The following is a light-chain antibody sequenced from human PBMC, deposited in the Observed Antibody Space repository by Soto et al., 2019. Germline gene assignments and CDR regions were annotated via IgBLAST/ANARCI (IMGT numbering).Light chain of an antibody. J-gene: IGKJ5*01. V-gene: IGKV3-20*01. Sequence: EIVMTQSPATLSVSPGERATLSCRASQSVSSNLAWYQQKPGQAPRLLIYAASSRATGIPDRFSGSGSGTDFTLTISRLEPEDFAVYYCQQYGSSPNTFGQGTRLEIK. CDR1: QSVSSN. CDR3: QQYGSSPNT. CDR2: AAS.